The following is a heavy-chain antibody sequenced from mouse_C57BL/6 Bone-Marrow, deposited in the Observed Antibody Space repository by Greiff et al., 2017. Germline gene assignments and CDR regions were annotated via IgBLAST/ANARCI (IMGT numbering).Heavy chain of an antibody. V-gene: IGHV1-53*01. D-gene: IGHD4-1*01. J-gene: IGHJ2*01. CDR2: INPSNGGT. CDR3: ARSPCPGTLDY. Sequence: QVQLKQPGTELVKPGASVKLPCKASGYTFTSYWMHWVKQRPGQGLEWIGNINPSNGGTNYNEKFKSKATLTVDKSSSTAYMQLSSLTSEDSAVYYCARSPCPGTLDYWGQGTTLTVSS. CDR1: GYTFTSYW.